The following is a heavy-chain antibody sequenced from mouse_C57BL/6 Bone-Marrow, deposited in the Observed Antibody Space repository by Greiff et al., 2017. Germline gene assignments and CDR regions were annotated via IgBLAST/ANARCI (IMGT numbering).Heavy chain of an antibody. Sequence: QVQLQQPGAELVMPGASVKLSCKASGYTFTSYWMHWVKQRPGQGLEWIGEIDPSDSYTNYNQKFKGKSTLTVDKSSSTAYMQLSSLTSEYSAVYYCARDGHYYCGPWFAYWGQGTLVTVSA. V-gene: IGHV1-69*01. J-gene: IGHJ3*01. D-gene: IGHD1-1*01. CDR2: IDPSDSYT. CDR3: ARDGHYYCGPWFAY. CDR1: GYTFTSYW.